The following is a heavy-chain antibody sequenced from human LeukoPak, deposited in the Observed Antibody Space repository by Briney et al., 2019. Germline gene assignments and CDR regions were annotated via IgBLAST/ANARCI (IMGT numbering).Heavy chain of an antibody. CDR2: IKRKSDGGTT. Sequence: GVSLRLSCAASGFTFSNAWMNWVRQAPGKGLEWVGRIKRKSDGGTTDYAAPVKGRFTISRDDSKNTLYVQMNSLKTEDTAVYYCTTDVTGTNWDYFDYWGQGTLVTVSS. V-gene: IGHV3-15*07. CDR1: GFTFSNAW. CDR3: TTDVTGTNWDYFDY. J-gene: IGHJ4*02. D-gene: IGHD1-7*01.